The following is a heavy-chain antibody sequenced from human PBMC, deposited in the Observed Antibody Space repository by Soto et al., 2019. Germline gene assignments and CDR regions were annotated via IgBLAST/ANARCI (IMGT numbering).Heavy chain of an antibody. J-gene: IGHJ4*02. Sequence: SETLSLTCAVSGGSISSGGYSWSWIRQPPGKGLEWIGYIYKSGSTYYNPSLKSRVTISVDSSKNQFSLNLSSVTAADTAVYYCARGRYGDYFDYWGQGTLVTVSS. CDR1: GGSISSGGYS. D-gene: IGHD4-17*01. CDR3: ARGRYGDYFDY. CDR2: IYKSGST. V-gene: IGHV4-30-2*01.